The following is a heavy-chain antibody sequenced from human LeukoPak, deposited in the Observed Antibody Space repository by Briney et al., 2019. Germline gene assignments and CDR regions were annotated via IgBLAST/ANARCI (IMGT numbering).Heavy chain of an antibody. CDR3: ARGSPYYDFWSGS. V-gene: IGHV1-8*01. CDR1: GYTLTSYD. Sequence: ASVKVSCKASGYTLTSYDINWVRQATGQGLEWMGWMNPNSGNTGYAQKFQGRVTMTRNTSISTAYMELSSLRSEDTAVYYCARGSPYYDFWSGSWGQGTLVTVSS. D-gene: IGHD3-3*01. CDR2: MNPNSGNT. J-gene: IGHJ5*02.